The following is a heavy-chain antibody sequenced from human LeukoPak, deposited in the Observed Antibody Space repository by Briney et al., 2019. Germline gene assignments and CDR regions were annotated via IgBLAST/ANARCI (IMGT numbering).Heavy chain of an antibody. CDR1: GFTFSRYG. J-gene: IGHJ6*02. CDR2: ISYDGSNK. D-gene: IGHD4/OR15-4a*01. V-gene: IGHV3-30*18. Sequence: GGSLRLSCAASGFTFSRYGMHWVRQAPGKGLEWVAVISYDGSNKYYADSVKGRFTISRDNSKNTLYLQMNSLRAEDTAVYYCAKDALTYYYSYGMDVWGQGTTVTVSS. CDR3: AKDALTYYYSYGMDV.